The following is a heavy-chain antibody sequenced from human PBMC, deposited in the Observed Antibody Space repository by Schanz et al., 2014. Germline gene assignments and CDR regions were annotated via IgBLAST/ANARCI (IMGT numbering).Heavy chain of an antibody. CDR2: VSSRSDEI. D-gene: IGHD5-18*01. J-gene: IGHJ4*02. CDR3: AKDAENTAMITDYFDY. CDR1: GFMFSSYG. V-gene: IGHV3-NL1*01. Sequence: QVQLVESGGGVVQPGRSLRLSCAASGFMFSSYGMHWVRQAPGKGLEWVAAVSSRSDEIKYADSVRGRFTISRDNSRSTMYLQMNSLRAEDTAVYYCAKDAENTAMITDYFDYWGQGTLVTVSS.